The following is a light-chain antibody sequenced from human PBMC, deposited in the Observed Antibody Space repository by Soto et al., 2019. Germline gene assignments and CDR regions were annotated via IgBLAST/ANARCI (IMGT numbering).Light chain of an antibody. CDR2: EVS. J-gene: IGLJ1*01. CDR1: STDFVSYNR. Sequence: QSALTQPPSVSGSPGQTVTISCTGTSTDFVSYNRVSWYQQPPGTAPKLLIYEVSKRPSGVPDRFSGSKSGRTSSLTSSGLQAADEADDYCSLYTSKNAYVFGTETKVTVL. V-gene: IGLV2-18*01. CDR3: SLYTSKNAYV.